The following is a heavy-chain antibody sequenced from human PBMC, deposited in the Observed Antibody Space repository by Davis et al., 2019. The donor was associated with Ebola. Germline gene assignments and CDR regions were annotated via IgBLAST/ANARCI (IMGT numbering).Heavy chain of an antibody. CDR2: IYSTGST. Sequence: MPSETLSLTCTVSGGSISSDGYCWTWIRQHPGKGLDWIGYIYSTGSTDYNPSLKSRVTISLDTSNNQFSLRLSSAIAADTAVYYCARTLKDPYYYYGLDVWGQGTSVTVS. V-gene: IGHV4-31*03. J-gene: IGHJ6*02. CDR3: ARTLKDPYYYYGLDV. CDR1: GGSISSDGYC.